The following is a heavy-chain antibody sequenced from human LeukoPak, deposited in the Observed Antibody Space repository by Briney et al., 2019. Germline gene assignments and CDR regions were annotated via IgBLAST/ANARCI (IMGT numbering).Heavy chain of an antibody. CDR3: ARDLVGNYYDSSGYYSRGDYFDY. J-gene: IGHJ4*02. Sequence: SETLSLTCTVSGGSISSSSYYWGWIRQPPGKGLEWIGSIYYSESTYYNPSLKSRVTISVDTSKNQFSLKLSSVPAADTAVYYCARDLVGNYYDSSGYYSRGDYFDYWGQGTLVTVSS. CDR2: IYYSEST. CDR1: GGSISSSSYY. D-gene: IGHD3-22*01. V-gene: IGHV4-39*07.